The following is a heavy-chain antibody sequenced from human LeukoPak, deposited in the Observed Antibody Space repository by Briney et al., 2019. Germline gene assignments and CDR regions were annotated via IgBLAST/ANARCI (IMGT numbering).Heavy chain of an antibody. Sequence: SETLSLTCTVSGDSRDYHKWNWIRQPPGNGLEWIGYIYYSGGTYYNPSLKSRVTISVDTSKNQFSLKLSSVTAADTAVYYCARVNFYDSSGTDWFDPWGQGTLVTVSS. V-gene: IGHV4-30-4*08. CDR1: GDSRDYHK. D-gene: IGHD3-22*01. CDR2: IYYSGGT. CDR3: ARVNFYDSSGTDWFDP. J-gene: IGHJ5*02.